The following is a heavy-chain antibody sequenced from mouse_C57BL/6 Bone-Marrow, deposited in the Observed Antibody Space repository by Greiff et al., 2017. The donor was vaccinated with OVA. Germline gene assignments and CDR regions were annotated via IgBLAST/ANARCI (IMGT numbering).Heavy chain of an antibody. CDR2: ISDGGSYT. D-gene: IGHD2-1*01. J-gene: IGHJ3*01. CDR1: GFTFSSYA. CDR3: ARDGKDYGILFAY. V-gene: IGHV5-4*01. Sequence: EVQVVESGGGLVKPGGSLKLSCAASGFTFSSYAMSWVRQTPERRLEWVATISDGGSYTYYPDNVKGRFTISRDNAKNNLYLQMSHLKSEDTAMYYCARDGKDYGILFAYWGQGTLVTVSA.